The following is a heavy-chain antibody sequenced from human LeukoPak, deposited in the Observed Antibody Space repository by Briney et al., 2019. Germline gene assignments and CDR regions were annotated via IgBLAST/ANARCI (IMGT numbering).Heavy chain of an antibody. CDR2: INHSGST. J-gene: IGHJ4*02. CDR1: GGSFSGYY. V-gene: IGHV4-34*01. CDR3: ARGAYDSIS. Sequence: SETLSLTCAVYGGSFSGYYWSWIRQPPGKGLEWIGEINHSGSTNYNPSLKSRVTISVDTSKNQFSLKLSSVTAAGTAVYYCARGAYDSISWGQGTLVIVSS. D-gene: IGHD3-22*01.